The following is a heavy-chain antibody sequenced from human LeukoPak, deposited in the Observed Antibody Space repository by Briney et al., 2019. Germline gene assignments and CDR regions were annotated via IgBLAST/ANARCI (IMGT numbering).Heavy chain of an antibody. CDR3: ARSAR. CDR1: GFTSGTSW. J-gene: IGHJ4*02. CDR2: INQDGSAQ. V-gene: IGHV3-7*01. Sequence: GGSLRLSCAASGFTSGTSWMSWVRRAPGKGLEWVANINQDGSAQYYVDSVKGRFTISRDNAKSSLYLQMNSLRAEDTAVYYCARSARWGQGTLVTVSS.